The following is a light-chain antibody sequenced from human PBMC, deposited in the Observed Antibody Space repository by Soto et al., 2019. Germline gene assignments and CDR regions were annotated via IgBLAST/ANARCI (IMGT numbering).Light chain of an antibody. CDR3: HHYSSSPFS. CDR1: QSVSSSY. CDR2: GAS. V-gene: IGKV3-20*01. Sequence: EIVLTQSPGTLSLSPGERATLSCRASQSVSSSYLAWDQQKPDQAPRLLIYGASSRATGIPDRFSGSGSGTDFTLTISRLEPEDFAVYYCHHYSSSPFSFGPGTKVDIK. J-gene: IGKJ3*01.